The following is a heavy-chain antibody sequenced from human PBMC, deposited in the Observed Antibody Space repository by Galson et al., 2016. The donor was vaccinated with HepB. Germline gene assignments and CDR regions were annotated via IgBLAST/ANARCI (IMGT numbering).Heavy chain of an antibody. V-gene: IGHV3-30*18. CDR3: AKAAGAARRYYYYGMDV. D-gene: IGHD6-6*01. CDR1: GFTFSSYG. J-gene: IGHJ6*04. CDR2: ISYDGSSK. Sequence: SLRLSCAASGFTFSSYGMHWVRQAPGKGLEWVAVISYDGSSKYYADSVKGRFTISRDNSKNTLYLQMNSLRAEDTAVSYCAKAAGAARRYYYYGMDVWGKGTTVTVSS.